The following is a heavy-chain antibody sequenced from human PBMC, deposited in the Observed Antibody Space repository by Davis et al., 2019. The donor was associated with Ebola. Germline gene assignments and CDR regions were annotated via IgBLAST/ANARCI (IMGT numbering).Heavy chain of an antibody. Sequence: GSLRLSCTVSAGSVSSGSYYWSWIRQPPGKGLEWIGEINHSGSTNYNPSLKSRVTISVDTSKNQFSLKLSSVTAADTAVYYCARGDWLYYYGMDVWGQGTTVTVSS. D-gene: IGHD2-21*01. J-gene: IGHJ6*02. CDR2: INHSGST. CDR1: AGSVSSGSYY. V-gene: IGHV4-39*07. CDR3: ARGDWLYYYGMDV.